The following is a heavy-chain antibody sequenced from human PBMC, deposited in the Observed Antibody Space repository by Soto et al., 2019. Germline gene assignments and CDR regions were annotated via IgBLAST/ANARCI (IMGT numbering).Heavy chain of an antibody. CDR1: GYTFTSYY. D-gene: IGHD6-13*01. V-gene: IGHV1-46*01. J-gene: IGHJ6*02. Sequence: QVQLVQSGAEVKKPGASVKVSCKASGYTFTSYYMHWVRQAPGQGLEWLGIINPSGGSTSYAQKFQGRVTMTRDTSTSTVYMELSSLRSEDTAVYYCARGDSSSWSSYYYYGMDVWGQGTTLTVSS. CDR3: ARGDSSSWSSYYYYGMDV. CDR2: INPSGGST.